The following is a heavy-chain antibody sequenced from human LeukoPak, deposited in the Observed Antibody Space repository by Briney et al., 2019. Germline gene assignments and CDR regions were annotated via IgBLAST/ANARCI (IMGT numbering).Heavy chain of an antibody. CDR3: ARLGGTTYYYGSGSYYNHQTSYYMDV. V-gene: IGHV4-34*01. CDR2: INHSGST. CDR1: GGSFSGYY. D-gene: IGHD3-10*01. Sequence: SETLSLTCAVYGGSFSGYYWSWIRQPPGKGLEWIGEINHSGSTNYNPSLKSRVTISVDTSKNQFSLKLSSVTAADTAVYYCARLGGTTYYYGSGSYYNHQTSYYMDVWGKGTTVTISS. J-gene: IGHJ6*03.